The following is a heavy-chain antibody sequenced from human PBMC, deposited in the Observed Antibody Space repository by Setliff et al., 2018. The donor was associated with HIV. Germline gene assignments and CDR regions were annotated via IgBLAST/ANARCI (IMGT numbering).Heavy chain of an antibody. J-gene: IGHJ6*03. D-gene: IGHD1-20*01. V-gene: IGHV1-46*03. Sequence: ASVKVSCKASGYTFTSYYLHWVRQAPGQGLEWMGIINPSGGSTTYAQKFQGRVTMTRDASASTVYMELSSLRSEDTAVYYCAREARYQDRYYYYMDVWGKGTTVTVSS. CDR1: GYTFTSYY. CDR3: AREARYQDRYYYYMDV. CDR2: INPSGGST.